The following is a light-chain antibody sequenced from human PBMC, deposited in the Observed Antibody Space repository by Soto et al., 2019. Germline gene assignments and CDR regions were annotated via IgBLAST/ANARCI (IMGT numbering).Light chain of an antibody. V-gene: IGLV1-40*01. J-gene: IGLJ3*02. Sequence: QSVLKQPPSVSEAPGQRVTISCTGRSSNIGAGYDVHWFQQIPGTAPKLLIYGNTIRPSGVPDQFSGSKSGSSASLAITGLLAEDEADYYCQSYDNSLNGWVFGGGTKLTVL. CDR3: QSYDNSLNGWV. CDR2: GNT. CDR1: SSNIGAGYD.